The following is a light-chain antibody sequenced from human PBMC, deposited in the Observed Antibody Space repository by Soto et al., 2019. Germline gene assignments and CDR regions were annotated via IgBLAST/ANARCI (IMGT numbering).Light chain of an antibody. CDR2: VEDSGSY. J-gene: IGLJ3*02. CDR1: SGHSAYI. V-gene: IGLV4-60*02. Sequence: QAVVTQSSSASASLGSSVKFTCTLSSGHSAYIIAWHQQQPGKAPRYLMKVEDSGSYNKGSGVPDRFSGSGSGADRYLTISNLQFEDEADYYCETWDTDTRVFGGGTKLTVL. CDR3: ETWDTDTRV.